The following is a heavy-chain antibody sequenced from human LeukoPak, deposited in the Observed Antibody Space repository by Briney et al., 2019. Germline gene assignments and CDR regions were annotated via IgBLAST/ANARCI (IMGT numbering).Heavy chain of an antibody. CDR3: ARMTTYYYYYYGMDV. D-gene: IGHD1-1*01. V-gene: IGHV1-8*01. Sequence: GASVQVSCQASGYTFTSYDINWVRQATGQGLEWMGWMNPNSGNTGYAQKFQGRVTMTRNTSISTAYMELSSLRSEDTAVYYCARMTTYYYYYYGMDVWGQGTTVTVSS. CDR2: MNPNSGNT. J-gene: IGHJ6*02. CDR1: GYTFTSYD.